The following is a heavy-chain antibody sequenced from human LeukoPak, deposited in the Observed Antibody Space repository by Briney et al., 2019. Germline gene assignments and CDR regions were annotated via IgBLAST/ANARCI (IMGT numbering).Heavy chain of an antibody. Sequence: SQTLSLTCTVSRGSISSGGYYWSWIRQHPGKGLEWIGYIYYSGSTYYNPSLKSRLTISVDTSKNQFSLKLSSVSAADTAVYYCARGGGDVYNVFDYWGQGTLVTVSS. CDR1: RGSISSGGYY. J-gene: IGHJ4*02. CDR2: IYYSGST. D-gene: IGHD5-24*01. CDR3: ARGGGDVYNVFDY. V-gene: IGHV4-31*03.